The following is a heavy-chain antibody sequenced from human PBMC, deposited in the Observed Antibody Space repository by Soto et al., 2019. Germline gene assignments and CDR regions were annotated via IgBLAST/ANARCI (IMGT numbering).Heavy chain of an antibody. D-gene: IGHD1-26*01. CDR1: GFSFSNYA. Sequence: GGSLRLSCAASGFSFSNYAMHWVRQAPGKGLEWVAVIWYDGSNKYYADSVKGRFTISKDNSQTAVYLQMNSLRAEDSAVYYCTRDPYGGSRYYFDSWGQGTLVTVSS. V-gene: IGHV3-33*01. CDR3: TRDPYGGSRYYFDS. J-gene: IGHJ4*02. CDR2: IWYDGSNK.